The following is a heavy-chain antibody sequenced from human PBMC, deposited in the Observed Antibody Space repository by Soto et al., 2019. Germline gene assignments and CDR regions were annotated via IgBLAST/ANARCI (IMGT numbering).Heavy chain of an antibody. CDR2: INAGNGNT. CDR3: PRAAAASYYYYGMDV. CDR1: GYTFTSYA. Sequence: QVRLVQSGAEVKKPGASVKVSCKASGYTFTSYAMHWVRQAPGRRLEWMGWINAGNGNTKYSQKIHGRVTIARDTPARTAYMELSSLESEDTAVYYCPRAAAASYYYYGMDVWGQGTTVTVSS. J-gene: IGHJ6*02. D-gene: IGHD2-2*01. V-gene: IGHV1-3*01.